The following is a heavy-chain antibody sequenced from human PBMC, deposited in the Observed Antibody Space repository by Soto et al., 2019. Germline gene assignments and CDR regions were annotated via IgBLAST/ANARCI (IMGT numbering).Heavy chain of an antibody. V-gene: IGHV1-2*04. CDR2: INPNSGGT. J-gene: IGHJ3*02. CDR3: ASQGGSSGYFAFDI. CDR1: GYTFTGYY. Sequence: ASVKVSCKASGYTFTGYYMHWVRQAPGQGLEWMGWINPNSGGTNYAQKFQGWVTMTRDTSISTAYMELSRLRSDDTAVYYCASQGGSSGYFAFDIWAQGTMLPVSS. D-gene: IGHD3-22*01.